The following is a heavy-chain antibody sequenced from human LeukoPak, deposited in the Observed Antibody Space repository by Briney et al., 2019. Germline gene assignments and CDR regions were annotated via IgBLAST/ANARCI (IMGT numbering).Heavy chain of an antibody. CDR3: AIRSGPFDF. CDR2: INHSGST. D-gene: IGHD6-19*01. V-gene: IGHV4-34*01. CDR1: GGSFSGYY. J-gene: IGHJ4*02. Sequence: SETLSLTCAVYGGSFSGYYWSWIRQPPGKGLEWIGEINHSGSTNYNPSPKSRVTISVDTSKNQFPLKLSSVTSADTAMYYCAIRSGPFDFWREGDLVTVS.